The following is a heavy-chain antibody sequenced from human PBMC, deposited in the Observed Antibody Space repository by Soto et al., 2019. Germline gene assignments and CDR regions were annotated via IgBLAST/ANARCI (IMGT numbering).Heavy chain of an antibody. V-gene: IGHV4-34*01. D-gene: IGHD1-1*01. Sequence: SETLSLTCDVSGGSLSGYYWSWIRQSPGKGLEWIGDIDQSGSTNSNPSLKSRVAMSVDTSKNQFSLKLSSVTAADTAVYYCARVRSGGDGGWNEQVFNYWGQGTLVTGSS. CDR1: GGSLSGYY. CDR3: ARVRSGGDGGWNEQVFNY. J-gene: IGHJ4*02. CDR2: IDQSGST.